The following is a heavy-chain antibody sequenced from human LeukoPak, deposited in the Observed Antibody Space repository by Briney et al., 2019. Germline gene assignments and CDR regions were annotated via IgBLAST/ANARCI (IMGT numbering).Heavy chain of an antibody. CDR1: GDSVSSNSAA. J-gene: IGHJ3*02. Sequence: SQTLSLTCAISGDSVSSNSAAWNWIRQSPSRGLEWLGRTYYRSKWYNDYAVSVKSRITINPDTSKNQFSLQLNSVTPEDTAVYYCARARAPVTRISSFDIWDQGTMVTVSS. D-gene: IGHD4-17*01. CDR3: ARARAPVTRISSFDI. CDR2: TYYRSKWYN. V-gene: IGHV6-1*01.